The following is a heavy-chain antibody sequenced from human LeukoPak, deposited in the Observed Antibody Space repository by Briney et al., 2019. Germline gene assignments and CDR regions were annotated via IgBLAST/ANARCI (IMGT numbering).Heavy chain of an antibody. Sequence: ASVKFSCKASGYTFTSYAMNWVRQAPGQGLEWMGWINTNTGNPTYAQGFTGRFVFSLDTSVSTAYLQISSLKAEDTAVYYCAGRARDGYIDDAFDIWGQGTMVTVSS. CDR1: GYTFTSYA. J-gene: IGHJ3*02. V-gene: IGHV7-4-1*02. D-gene: IGHD5-24*01. CDR3: AGRARDGYIDDAFDI. CDR2: INTNTGNP.